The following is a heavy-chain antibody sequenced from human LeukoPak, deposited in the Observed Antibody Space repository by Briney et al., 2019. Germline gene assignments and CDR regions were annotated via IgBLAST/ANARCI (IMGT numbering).Heavy chain of an antibody. D-gene: IGHD6-13*01. V-gene: IGHV4-39*07. CDR2: INHSGST. J-gene: IGHJ5*02. CDR1: GGSISSNTYY. CDR3: TAGTNWFDP. Sequence: SETLSLTCTVSGGSISSNTYYWGWIRQPPGKGLEWIGEINHSGSTNYNPSLKSRVTISVDTSKNQLSLKLSSVTAADTAVYYGTAGTNWFDPWGQGTLVTVSS.